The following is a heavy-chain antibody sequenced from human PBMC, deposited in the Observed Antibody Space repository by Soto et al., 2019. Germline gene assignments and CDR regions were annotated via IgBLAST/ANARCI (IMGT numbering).Heavy chain of an antibody. CDR3: VLFTMVRGVTDYYYGMDV. D-gene: IGHD3-10*01. CDR1: GFTFSSYA. J-gene: IGHJ6*02. Sequence: GGSLRLSCAASGFTFSSYAMSWVRQAPGKGLEWVSAISGSGGSTYYADSVKGRFTISRENSKNTLYLQMNSLRAEDTAVYYCVLFTMVRGVTDYYYGMDVWGQGTTVTGSS. V-gene: IGHV3-23*01. CDR2: ISGSGGST.